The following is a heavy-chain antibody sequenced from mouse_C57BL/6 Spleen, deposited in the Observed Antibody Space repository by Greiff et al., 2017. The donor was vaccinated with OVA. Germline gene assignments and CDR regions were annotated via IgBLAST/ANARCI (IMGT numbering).Heavy chain of an antibody. D-gene: IGHD1-1*01. CDR2: IYPGDGDT. Sequence: VQLQESGAELVKPGASVKISCKASGYAFSSYWMNWVKQRPGKGLEWIGKIYPGDGDTNYNGKFKGKATLTADKSSSTAYMQLSRVTSEDFAVYFCARGATVVFDDWGQGTTLTVSS. V-gene: IGHV1-80*01. CDR3: ARGATVVFDD. J-gene: IGHJ2*01. CDR1: GYAFSSYW.